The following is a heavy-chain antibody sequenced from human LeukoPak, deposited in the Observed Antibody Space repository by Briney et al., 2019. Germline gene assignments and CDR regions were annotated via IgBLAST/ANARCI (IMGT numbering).Heavy chain of an antibody. CDR1: GFTFSSYW. CDR3: ARDYSSGWYREH. J-gene: IGHJ1*01. D-gene: IGHD6-19*01. Sequence: PGGSLRLSCGASGFTFSSYWMSWVRQPPGKGLEWVANIKQDGGETHYVDSVKGRFTISRDNAKNSLHLQMNSLRAEDTAMYYCARDYSSGWYREHWGQGTRVTVSS. V-gene: IGHV3-7*01. CDR2: IKQDGGET.